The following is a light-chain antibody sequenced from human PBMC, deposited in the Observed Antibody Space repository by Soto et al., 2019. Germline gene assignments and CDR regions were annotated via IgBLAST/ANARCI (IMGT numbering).Light chain of an antibody. V-gene: IGKV3-20*01. CDR3: QQCATSPLT. Sequence: EIVLTQSPGTLSLSPGERATLSCRASQSVGNNYVAWYQQKPGQAPRLLIHDASSRATGIPDRLSGSGSGTDFTLTISRLELEDFAVYFCQQCATSPLTFGQGTRVDIK. CDR2: DAS. J-gene: IGKJ1*01. CDR1: QSVGNNY.